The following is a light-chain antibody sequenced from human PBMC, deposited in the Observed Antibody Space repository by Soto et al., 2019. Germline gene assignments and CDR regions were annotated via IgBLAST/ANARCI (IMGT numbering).Light chain of an antibody. V-gene: IGLV1-40*01. CDR2: GNS. CDR1: SSNIGAGYD. CDR3: QSYDDNLSGPFYV. J-gene: IGLJ1*01. Sequence: QSVLTQPPSVSGAPGQRVTISCTGSSSNIGAGYDVHWYQQLPGTAPKLLIYGNSNRPSGVPDRFSGSKSGTSASLAITGLQAEDEADYYCQSYDDNLSGPFYVFGTGTKLTVL.